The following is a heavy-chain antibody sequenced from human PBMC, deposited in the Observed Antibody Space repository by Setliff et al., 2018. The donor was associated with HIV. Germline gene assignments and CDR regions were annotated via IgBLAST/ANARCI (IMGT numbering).Heavy chain of an antibody. CDR1: GGSIGVDC. CDR3: ARHVGISIGGTRGDFDC. V-gene: IGHV4-4*09. CDR2: IFSSGST. Sequence: PSETLSLTCTVSGGSIGVDCWSWIRQPPGKGLEWIGYIFSSGSTNYNPSLKSRVTISVDTSKNQFSLRLSSVTAADTAMYYCARHVGISIGGTRGDFDCWGQGTLVTVSS. D-gene: IGHD6-13*01. J-gene: IGHJ4*02.